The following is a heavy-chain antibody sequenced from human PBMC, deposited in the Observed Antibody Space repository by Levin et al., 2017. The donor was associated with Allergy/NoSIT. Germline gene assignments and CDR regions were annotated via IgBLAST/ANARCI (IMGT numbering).Heavy chain of an antibody. J-gene: IGHJ5*02. CDR2: IKQDGSEK. CDR3: ARLGKTSVDIVATSNNWFDP. CDR1: GFTFSSYW. Sequence: GGSLRLSCAASGFTFSSYWMSWVRQAPGKGLEWVANIKQDGSEKYYVDSVKGRFTISRDNAKNSLYLQMNSLRAEDTAVYYCARLGKTSVDIVATSNNWFDPWGQGTLVTVSS. D-gene: IGHD5-12*01. V-gene: IGHV3-7*01.